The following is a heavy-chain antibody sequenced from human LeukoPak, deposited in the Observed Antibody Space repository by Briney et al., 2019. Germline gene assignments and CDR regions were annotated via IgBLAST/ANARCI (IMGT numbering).Heavy chain of an antibody. CDR3: ARAADPFDF. J-gene: IGHJ4*02. Sequence: GSLRLSCAASAFIFSDYPMHWVRQAPGKGLEWVAVISYDGREKYYAASVKGRFTISRDNSKNTLYLQMNSLRVEDTAIYYCARAADPFDFWGQGTLVTVSS. CDR1: AFIFSDYP. D-gene: IGHD6-19*01. CDR2: ISYDGREK. V-gene: IGHV3-30*04.